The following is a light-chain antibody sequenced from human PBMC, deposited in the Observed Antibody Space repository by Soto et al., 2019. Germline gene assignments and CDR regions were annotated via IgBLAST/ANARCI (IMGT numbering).Light chain of an antibody. CDR2: GAS. Sequence: EIVMTQSPATLSVSPGESATLSCRASQSVSSNLAWYQQHPGQGPRLLIFGASTRATGISARFSGSGSGTEFTLTISTLQSEDFAVYYCQQYNNRPRTFGPGTKVEI. CDR3: QQYNNRPRT. CDR1: QSVSSN. V-gene: IGKV3-15*01. J-gene: IGKJ3*01.